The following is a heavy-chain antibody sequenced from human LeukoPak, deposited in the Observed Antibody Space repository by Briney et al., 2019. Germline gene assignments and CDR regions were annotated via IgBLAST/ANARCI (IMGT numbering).Heavy chain of an antibody. D-gene: IGHD3-16*01. V-gene: IGHV3-21*01. J-gene: IGHJ4*02. CDR1: AFTFSDYD. CDR2: ISGLSSYT. CDR3: GRAFPPLRTSSAGDL. Sequence: PGRSLTLSCSASAFTFSDYDMNWVRQPPGKGLECVSSISGLSSYTYYGESVKGRFSISRDNAKNSLYLQMNSLGAEDTATYYCGRAFPPLRTSSAGDLWGQGILVTVSS.